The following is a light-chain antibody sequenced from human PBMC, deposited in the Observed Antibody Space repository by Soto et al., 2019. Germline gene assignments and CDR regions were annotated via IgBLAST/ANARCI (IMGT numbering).Light chain of an antibody. CDR2: DAS. J-gene: IGKJ5*01. Sequence: DIVLTQSPGTLSLSPGEGATLSCRASQSVSSYLAWYQQKPGQAPRLLIYDASNRATGIPARFSGSGSGTDFTLTISSLEPEDFAVYYCQQRSNWPITFGQGTRLEIK. CDR3: QQRSNWPIT. CDR1: QSVSSY. V-gene: IGKV3-11*01.